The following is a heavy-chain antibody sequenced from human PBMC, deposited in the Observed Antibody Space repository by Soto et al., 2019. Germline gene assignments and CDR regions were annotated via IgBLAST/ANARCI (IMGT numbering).Heavy chain of an antibody. CDR1: GGSISSSNW. Sequence: SETLSLTCAVSGGSISSSNWWSWVRQPPGKVLEWIGEIYHSGSTNYNPSLKGRVTISVDTSKNQFSLKLSSVTAADTAVYYCARDRNYYDSSGYTTGFDYWGQGTLVTVSS. V-gene: IGHV4-4*02. CDR3: ARDRNYYDSSGYTTGFDY. J-gene: IGHJ4*02. D-gene: IGHD3-22*01. CDR2: IYHSGST.